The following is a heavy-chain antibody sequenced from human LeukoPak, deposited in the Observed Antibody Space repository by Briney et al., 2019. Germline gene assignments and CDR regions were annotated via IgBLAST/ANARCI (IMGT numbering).Heavy chain of an antibody. V-gene: IGHV3-48*03. J-gene: IGHJ4*02. CDR1: GFTFSSYE. CDR3: ARDGVPYYYDSSGYYVDY. CDR2: ISSGGSTI. D-gene: IGHD3-22*01. Sequence: PGGSLRLSCAASGFTFSSYEMNWVRQAPGKGLEWVSYISSGGSTIYYADSVKGRFTISRDNAKNSLYLQMNSLRAEDTAVYYCARDGVPYYYDSSGYYVDYWGQGTLVTVSS.